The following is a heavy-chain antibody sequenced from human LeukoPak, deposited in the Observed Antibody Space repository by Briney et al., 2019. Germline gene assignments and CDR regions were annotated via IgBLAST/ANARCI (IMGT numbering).Heavy chain of an antibody. Sequence: PSETLSLTCAVSSGSLSGYSWGWIRQPPGKGLEWVGEISHSGITNYNASLKSRVTIFLNKSEIQFSLMLSSVTAADTAVYYCTRQSGTVTPIDYWSQGTLVTVSS. CDR3: TRQSGTVTPIDY. J-gene: IGHJ4*02. D-gene: IGHD4-17*01. CDR2: ISHSGIT. V-gene: IGHV4-34*01. CDR1: SGSLSGYS.